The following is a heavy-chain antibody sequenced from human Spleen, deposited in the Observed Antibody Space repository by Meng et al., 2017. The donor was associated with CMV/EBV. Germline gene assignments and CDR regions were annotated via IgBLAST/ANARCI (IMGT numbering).Heavy chain of an antibody. V-gene: IGHV4-30-4*08. D-gene: IGHD4-17*01. J-gene: IGHJ2*01. CDR3: ATATVTTYWYFDL. Sequence: VSGGSISSGDYYWSWIRQSPGKCLEWIGYIYYSGSTYYNPSLKSRVSISVDTSKSQFSLKLNSVTATDTAVYYCATATVTTYWYFDLWGRGTLVTVSS. CDR2: IYYSGST. CDR1: GGSISSGDYY.